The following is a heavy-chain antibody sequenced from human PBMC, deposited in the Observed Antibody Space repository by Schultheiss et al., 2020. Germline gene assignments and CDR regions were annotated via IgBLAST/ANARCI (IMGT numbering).Heavy chain of an antibody. CDR1: GYTFTSYA. CDR2: LIPIFGTT. D-gene: IGHD3-22*01. CDR3: ARGSRDDSSDYRYYYYGMDV. J-gene: IGHJ6*02. Sequence: SVKVSCKASGYTFTSYAITWVRQAPGQGLEWMGGLIPIFGTTNYAQKFQGRVAITADESTSTAYMELSSLRSEDTAVYYCARGSRDDSSDYRYYYYGMDVWGQGTTVTVSS. V-gene: IGHV1-69*13.